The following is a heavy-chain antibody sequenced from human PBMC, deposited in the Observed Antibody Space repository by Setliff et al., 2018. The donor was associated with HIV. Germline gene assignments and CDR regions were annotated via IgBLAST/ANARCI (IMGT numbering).Heavy chain of an antibody. CDR2: IYSSGTT. CDR1: GDSISGYY. D-gene: IGHD6-19*01. V-gene: IGHV4-59*01. J-gene: IGHJ4*02. Sequence: PSGTLSLTCTVSGDSISGYYWSWIRRPPGQGLEWIGYIYSSGTTNYNPSLRSRLAISLETSEKQFSLKLPSVTAADTAIYYCARGRGFSSGSYTFDYWGQGTLVTVSS. CDR3: ARGRGFSSGSYTFDY.